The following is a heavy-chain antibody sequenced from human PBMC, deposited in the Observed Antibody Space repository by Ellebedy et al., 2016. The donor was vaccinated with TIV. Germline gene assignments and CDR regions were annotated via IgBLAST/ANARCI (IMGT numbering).Heavy chain of an antibody. CDR2: ISSSSSYI. CDR3: ARGGYCSGGSCYSGPTPDLGHY. V-gene: IGHV3-21*06. Sequence: GESLKISCAASGFTVSSNYMSWVRQAPGKGLEWVSSISSSSSYIYYADSVKGRFTISRDNAKNSLYLQMNSLRAEDTAVYYCARGGYCSGGSCYSGPTPDLGHYWGQGTLVTVSS. D-gene: IGHD2-15*01. CDR1: GFTVSSNY. J-gene: IGHJ4*02.